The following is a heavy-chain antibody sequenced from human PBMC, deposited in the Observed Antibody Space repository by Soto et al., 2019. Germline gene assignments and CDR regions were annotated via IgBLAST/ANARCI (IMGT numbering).Heavy chain of an antibody. J-gene: IGHJ6*02. Sequence: GESLKISCNGSGYSFTSYWIGWGRQMPGKGLEWMAIIYPGDSDIRYNPSFQGQVTISADKSISTAYLQWSSLKASDTAMYYCARQPSNGQWYVWGQGTTVTVSS. CDR2: IYPGDSDI. D-gene: IGHD6-19*01. CDR1: GYSFTSYW. V-gene: IGHV5-51*01. CDR3: ARQPSNGQWYV.